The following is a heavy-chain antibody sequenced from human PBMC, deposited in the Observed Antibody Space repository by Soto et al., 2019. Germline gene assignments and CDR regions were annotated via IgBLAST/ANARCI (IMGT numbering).Heavy chain of an antibody. CDR3: ARGRSGYNFEDAFDI. D-gene: IGHD5-12*01. Sequence: SETLSLTCAVYGGSFSGYYWSWIRQPPGKGLEWIGEINHSGSTNYNPSLKSRVTISVDTSKNQFSLKLGSVTAADTAVYYCARGRSGYNFEDAFDIWGQGTMVTVSS. V-gene: IGHV4-34*01. CDR2: INHSGST. CDR1: GGSFSGYY. J-gene: IGHJ3*02.